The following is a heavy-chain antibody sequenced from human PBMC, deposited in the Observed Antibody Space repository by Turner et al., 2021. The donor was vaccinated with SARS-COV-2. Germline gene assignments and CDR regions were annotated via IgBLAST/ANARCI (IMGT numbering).Heavy chain of an antibody. Sequence: VQLLESGGVLVQPGGSLRLSSAASCFTFSSYAMGWVRQAPGKGLEWVSAISGSGGSTYYEDSVKGRFTISRDNSKNTLYLQMNSMRAEDTAVYYCAKDQGIAVGGKWEYFDLWGRGTLVTVSS. CDR2: ISGSGGST. J-gene: IGHJ2*01. V-gene: IGHV3-23*01. CDR1: CFTFSSYA. CDR3: AKDQGIAVGGKWEYFDL. D-gene: IGHD6-19*01.